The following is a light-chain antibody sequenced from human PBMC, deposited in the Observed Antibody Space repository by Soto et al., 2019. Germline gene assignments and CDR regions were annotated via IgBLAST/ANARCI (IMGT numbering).Light chain of an antibody. CDR2: DAS. Sequence: DIRLTQSPSTLSASVADRVTITCRASQSITARLAWYQQKPGKAPKLLIYDASILERGVPSRFSGSGSGTEFTLTISTLQPDDFATYYCQQYGTSPYTFGQGTKVDIK. V-gene: IGKV1-5*01. J-gene: IGKJ2*01. CDR1: QSITAR. CDR3: QQYGTSPYT.